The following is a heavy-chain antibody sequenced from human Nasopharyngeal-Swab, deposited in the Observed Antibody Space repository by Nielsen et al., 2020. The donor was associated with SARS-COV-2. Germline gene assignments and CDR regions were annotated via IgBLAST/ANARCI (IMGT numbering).Heavy chain of an antibody. CDR3: ARDLPPLYYYYYGMDV. V-gene: IGHV3-74*01. CDR1: GFTFSSYW. J-gene: IGHJ6*02. Sequence: GESLKISCAASGFTFSSYWMHWVRQAPGKGLVGVSRINSDGSSTSYADSVKGRFTISRDNAKNTLYLQMNSLRAEDTAVYYCARDLPPLYYYYYGMDVWGQGTTVTVSS. CDR2: INSDGSST.